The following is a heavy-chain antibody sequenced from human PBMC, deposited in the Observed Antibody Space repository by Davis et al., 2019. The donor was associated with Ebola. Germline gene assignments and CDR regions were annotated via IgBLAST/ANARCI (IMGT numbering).Heavy chain of an antibody. Sequence: ASVKVSCKASGYTFTGYYMHWVRQAPGQGLEWMGWINPNSGGTDYAQKFQDRVTMTRDTSISTAYMELSRLRSDDTAVYYCARSGRGLAAFGTDWFDPWGRGTLVTVSS. V-gene: IGHV1-2*02. CDR2: INPNSGGT. CDR1: GYTFTGYY. CDR3: ARSGRGLAAFGTDWFDP. J-gene: IGHJ5*02. D-gene: IGHD6-13*01.